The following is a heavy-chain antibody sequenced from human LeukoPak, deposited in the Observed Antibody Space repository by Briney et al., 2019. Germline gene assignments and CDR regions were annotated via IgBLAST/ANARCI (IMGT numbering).Heavy chain of an antibody. D-gene: IGHD5-18*01. CDR2: IYYSGST. Sequence: SETLSLTCTVSGDSISYFYWGWIRQPPGKGLEWIGYIYYSGSTNYNPSLKSRVTISVDTSKNQFSLKLSSVTAADTAVYYCARVRGGGYSYGYYVDYWGQGTLVTVSS. CDR3: ARVRGGGYSYGYYVDY. J-gene: IGHJ4*02. V-gene: IGHV4-59*01. CDR1: GDSISYFY.